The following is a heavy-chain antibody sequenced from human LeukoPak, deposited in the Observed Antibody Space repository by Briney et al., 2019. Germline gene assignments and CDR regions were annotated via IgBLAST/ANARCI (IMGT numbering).Heavy chain of an antibody. Sequence: SETLSLTCAVYGGSFSGYYWSWIRQPPGKGLEWIGEINHSGSTNYNPSLKSRVTISVDTSKNQFSLKLSSVTAADTAVYYCARGRTILGYWGQGALVTVSS. CDR2: INHSGST. J-gene: IGHJ4*02. CDR1: GGSFSGYY. V-gene: IGHV4-34*01. CDR3: ARGRTILGY.